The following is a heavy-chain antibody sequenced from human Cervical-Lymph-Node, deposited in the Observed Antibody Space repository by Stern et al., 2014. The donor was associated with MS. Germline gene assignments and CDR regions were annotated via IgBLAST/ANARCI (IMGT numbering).Heavy chain of an antibody. D-gene: IGHD6-6*01. CDR3: ARRSSSSRNFDY. J-gene: IGHJ4*02. V-gene: IGHV1-46*01. CDR2: INPSDGST. CDR1: GYTFTSYY. Sequence: VQLLESGAEVKKPGASVKVSCKASGYTFTSYYMHWVRQAPGQGLEWMGVINPSDGSTSYTQNFQGRITMTRDTSTSTVYTELSSLRSDDTAVYYCARRSSSSRNFDYWGQGTLVTVSS.